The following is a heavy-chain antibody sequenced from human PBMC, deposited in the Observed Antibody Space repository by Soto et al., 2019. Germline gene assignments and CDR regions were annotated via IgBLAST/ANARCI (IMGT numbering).Heavy chain of an antibody. CDR3: ARDDSFAFDI. J-gene: IGHJ3*02. V-gene: IGHV3-48*01. Sequence: GGSLSLSCAASGFTFSIDSMNWVRKAPGKGLEWVSYISSSVITTHYADSVKGRFTISRDNARSSLYLQMNSLRADDTAVYYCARDDSFAFDIWGQGTMVTVSS. CDR1: GFTFSIDS. CDR2: ISSSVITT. D-gene: IGHD2-21*01.